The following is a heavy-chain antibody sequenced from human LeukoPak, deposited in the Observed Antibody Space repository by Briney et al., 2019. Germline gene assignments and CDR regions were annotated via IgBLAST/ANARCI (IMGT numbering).Heavy chain of an antibody. J-gene: IGHJ6*02. CDR3: ASSSWTDYYYYGMDV. V-gene: IGHV1-8*01. CDR1: GYTFTSYD. Sequence: ASVKVSCKASGYTFTSYDINWVRQATGQGLEWMGWMNPNSGNTGYAQKFQGRVTMTRNTSISTAYMELSSLRSEDTAVYYCASSSWTDYYYYGMDVWGQGTTVTVSS. D-gene: IGHD6-13*01. CDR2: MNPNSGNT.